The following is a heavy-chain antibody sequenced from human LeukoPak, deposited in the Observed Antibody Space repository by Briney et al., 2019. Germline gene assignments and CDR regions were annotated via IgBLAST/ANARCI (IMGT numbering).Heavy chain of an antibody. Sequence: SETLSLTCAVSGVAISRGGYAWNWIRQPPGKGLEWIAYIYHSGTTYYNPSLKSRVTISVDTSKNQFSLKMNSVTAADTAVYYCAREKLRSFDSWGQGTLVTVSS. CDR3: AREKLRSFDS. CDR2: IYHSGTT. CDR1: GVAISRGGYA. V-gene: IGHV4-30-2*01. J-gene: IGHJ4*02. D-gene: IGHD3-10*01.